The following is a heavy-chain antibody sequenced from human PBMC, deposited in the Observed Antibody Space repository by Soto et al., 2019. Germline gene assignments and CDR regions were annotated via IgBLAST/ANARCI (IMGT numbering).Heavy chain of an antibody. D-gene: IGHD1-26*01. V-gene: IGHV5-51*01. CDR1: GYSFTSYW. J-gene: IGHJ6*02. CDR2: IHPGDSDT. CDR3: ARLMGGIVGSTSHYGLDV. Sequence: GESLKIFCKGSGYSFTSYWIAWVRQMPGKGLEWMGIIHPGDSDTRYSPSFQGQVTSSADKSITTAYLQWSSLKASDTAIYYCARLMGGIVGSTSHYGLDVWGQGTTVTVSS.